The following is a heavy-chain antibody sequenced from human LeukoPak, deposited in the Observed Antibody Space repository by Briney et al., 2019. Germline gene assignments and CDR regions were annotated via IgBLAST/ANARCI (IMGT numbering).Heavy chain of an antibody. D-gene: IGHD1-26*01. CDR1: GVTFSSYA. CDR2: IMPIFGTA. CDR3: ARAPLGATQAFDI. J-gene: IGHJ3*02. Sequence: SVKVSCKASGVTFSSYAISWVRQAPGQGLEWMGGIMPIFGTANYAQKVQGRVTITADESTSTAYMELSSLRSEDTAVYYCARAPLGATQAFDIWGQGTMVTVSS. V-gene: IGHV1-69*01.